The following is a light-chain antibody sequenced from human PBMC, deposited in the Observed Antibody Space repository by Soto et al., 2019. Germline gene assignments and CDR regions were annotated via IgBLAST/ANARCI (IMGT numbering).Light chain of an antibody. CDR2: EVN. CDR1: SSDVGGYNY. V-gene: IGLV2-8*01. CDR3: SSYAGSSNV. J-gene: IGLJ2*01. Sequence: QSAPTQPPSASGSPGQSVAISCTGTSSDVGGYNYVSWYQQHPGTAPKLMIYEVNKRPSGVPDRFSGSKSGNTASLTVSDPQAEDESDYYCSSYAGSSNVFGAGTKLTVL.